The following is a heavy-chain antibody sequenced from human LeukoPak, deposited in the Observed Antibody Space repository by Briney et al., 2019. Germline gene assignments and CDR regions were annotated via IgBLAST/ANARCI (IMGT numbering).Heavy chain of an antibody. Sequence: SETLSLTCTVSGGSISSYYWSWIRQPPGKGLEWIGYIYYSGSTYYNPSLKSRVTISVDTSKNQFSLKLSSVTAADTAVYYCARYCSSTSCQRGFDYWGQGTLVTVSS. CDR1: GGSISSYY. CDR3: ARYCSSTSCQRGFDY. CDR2: IYYSGST. D-gene: IGHD2-2*01. J-gene: IGHJ4*02. V-gene: IGHV4-59*08.